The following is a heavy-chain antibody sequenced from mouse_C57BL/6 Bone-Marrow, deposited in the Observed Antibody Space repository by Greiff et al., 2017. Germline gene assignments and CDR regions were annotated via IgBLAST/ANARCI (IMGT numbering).Heavy chain of an antibody. CDR1: GFSLTSYG. J-gene: IGHJ4*01. CDR3: AIHYYDSSYDYAMDY. Sequence: VKLQESGPGLVQPSQSLSITCTVSGFSLTSYGVHWVRQSPGKGLEWLGVIWRGGSTDYNAAFMSRLSITKDNSKSQVFFKMNSLQADDTAIYYCAIHYYDSSYDYAMDYWGQGTSVTVSS. V-gene: IGHV2-5*01. D-gene: IGHD1-1*01. CDR2: IWRGGST.